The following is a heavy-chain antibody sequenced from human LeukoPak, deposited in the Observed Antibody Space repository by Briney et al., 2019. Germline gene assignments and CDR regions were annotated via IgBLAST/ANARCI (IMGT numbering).Heavy chain of an antibody. V-gene: IGHV3-23*01. CDR3: ARERLVVVGDSYYYYGMDV. CDR1: GFTFSSYA. J-gene: IGHJ6*02. D-gene: IGHD2-2*01. Sequence: PGGSLRLSCAASGFTFSSYAMSWVRQAPGKGLEWVSAISGSGGSTYYADSVKGRFTISRDNAKNSLFLQMNSLRAEDTAVYYCARERLVVVGDSYYYYGMDVWGQGTTVTVSS. CDR2: ISGSGGST.